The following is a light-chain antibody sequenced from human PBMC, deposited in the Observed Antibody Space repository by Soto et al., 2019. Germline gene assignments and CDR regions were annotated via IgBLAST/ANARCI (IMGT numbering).Light chain of an antibody. Sequence: DIQMTQSPSTLSASVGDRVTISFRASQSISAWLAWYQQKPGEAPTLLIYDASSLESGVPSRFSGGGSETEFTLTISSLQPDDVATYYCQHYHDYPWTFGQGTKVDNK. CDR2: DAS. CDR3: QHYHDYPWT. CDR1: QSISAW. J-gene: IGKJ1*01. V-gene: IGKV1-5*01.